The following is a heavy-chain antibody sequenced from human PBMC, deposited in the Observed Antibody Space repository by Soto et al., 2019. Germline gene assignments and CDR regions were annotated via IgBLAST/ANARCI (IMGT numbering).Heavy chain of an antibody. D-gene: IGHD6-19*01. V-gene: IGHV3-23*01. CDR2: IRDNGDTT. CDR1: GFTFTSYA. Sequence: EVQLLESGGALIQPGGSLRLSCAASGFTFTSYAMSWVRQAPGKGLEWVSAIRDNGDTTYYAESVKGRFSISRDNSRNTLYLQMYSLRAEDTAVYYCAKDRSSGWPYYFDYWGRGTLVTVSS. J-gene: IGHJ4*02. CDR3: AKDRSSGWPYYFDY.